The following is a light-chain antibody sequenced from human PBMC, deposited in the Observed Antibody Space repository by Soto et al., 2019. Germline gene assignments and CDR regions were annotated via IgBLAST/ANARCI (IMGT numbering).Light chain of an antibody. CDR2: GAT. CDR1: QTVNSN. V-gene: IGKV3D-15*01. Sequence: EIVMTQSPATLSVSPGERATLSCRASQTVNSNLGWYQQKPGQAPRLLIYGATTRATGIPARFSGSGSGTEFTLTISSLQSEDFAVYYCQHYNNWPPWTFGQGTKVDIK. CDR3: QHYNNWPPWT. J-gene: IGKJ1*01.